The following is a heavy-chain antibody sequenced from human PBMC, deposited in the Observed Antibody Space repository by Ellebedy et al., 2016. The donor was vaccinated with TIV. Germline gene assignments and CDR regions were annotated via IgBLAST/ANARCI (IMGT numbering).Heavy chain of an antibody. CDR2: ISYDGSNK. CDR3: ARGSNVLWFGELLYRPDDAFDI. CDR1: GFTFSSYA. J-gene: IGHJ3*02. D-gene: IGHD3-10*01. V-gene: IGHV3-30-3*01. Sequence: GGSLRLSCAASGFTFSSYAMHWVRQAPGKGLEWVAVISYDGSNKYYADSVKGRFTISRDNSKNTLYLQMNSLRAEDTAVYYCARGSNVLWFGELLYRPDDAFDIWGQGTMVTVSS.